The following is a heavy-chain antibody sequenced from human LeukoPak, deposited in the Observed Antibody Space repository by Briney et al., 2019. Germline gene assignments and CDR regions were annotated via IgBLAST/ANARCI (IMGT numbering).Heavy chain of an antibody. J-gene: IGHJ4*02. CDR3: VKDISGFGYYFFEY. Sequence: PGGSLRLSCAASGFSFDDYAMHWVRQVPGKGLEWVSSISWNSGNIGYADSVEGRFTVSRDNAKNSLSLEMISLRPEDTALYYCVKDISGFGYYFFEYWGQGTLVTVSS. V-gene: IGHV3-9*01. CDR2: ISWNSGNI. CDR1: GFSFDDYA. D-gene: IGHD3-22*01.